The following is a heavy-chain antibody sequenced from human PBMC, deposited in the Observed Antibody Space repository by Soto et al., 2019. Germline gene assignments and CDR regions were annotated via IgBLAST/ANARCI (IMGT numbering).Heavy chain of an antibody. CDR2: ISASGGST. V-gene: IGHV3-23*01. CDR3: AKDRWTRTPGWFDP. CDR1: GFTFSNCA. D-gene: IGHD3-16*02. J-gene: IGHJ5*02. Sequence: EVQLLESGGGLVQPGGSLRLSCAASGFTFSNCAMNWVRQAPGKGLEWVSGISASGGSTYYADSVKGRFTISRDNSKNPLYLQMNSLRAEDTAVYYCAKDRWTRTPGWFDPWGQGTLVTVSS.